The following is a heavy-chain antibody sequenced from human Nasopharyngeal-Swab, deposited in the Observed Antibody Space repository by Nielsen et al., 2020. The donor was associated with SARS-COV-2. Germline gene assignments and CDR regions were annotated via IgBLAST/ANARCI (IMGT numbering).Heavy chain of an antibody. Sequence: GESLKISCAASGFTFSGYAMSWVRQAPGKGLEWVSAISGSGGSTYYADSVKGRFTISRDNSKNTLYLQMNSLRAEDTAVYYCAKDGGLTTFPYYYYYGMDVWGQGTTVTVSS. CDR1: GFTFSGYA. CDR2: ISGSGGST. D-gene: IGHD4/OR15-4a*01. V-gene: IGHV3-23*01. CDR3: AKDGGLTTFPYYYYYGMDV. J-gene: IGHJ6*02.